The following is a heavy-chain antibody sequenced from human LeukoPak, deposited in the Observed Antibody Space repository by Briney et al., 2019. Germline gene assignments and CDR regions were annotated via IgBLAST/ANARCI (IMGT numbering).Heavy chain of an antibody. CDR2: IHSSGST. CDR3: ARRRTGWQVFDF. Sequence: SETLSLTCTVSGGSISSDYWSWVRQPPGKGLEWIGYIHSSGSTNYNPSLKSRVTISVDTSKNQFSLKLSSVTAADTAVYYCARRRTGWQVFDFWGQGTLVTVSS. V-gene: IGHV4-59*01. J-gene: IGHJ4*02. D-gene: IGHD3/OR15-3a*01. CDR1: GGSISSDY.